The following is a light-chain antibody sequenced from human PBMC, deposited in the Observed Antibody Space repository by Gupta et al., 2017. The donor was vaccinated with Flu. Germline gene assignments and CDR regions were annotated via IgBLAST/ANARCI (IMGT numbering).Light chain of an antibody. CDR1: HSVSGN. CDR3: QQYNNWPPLT. V-gene: IGKV3-15*01. CDR2: GAS. J-gene: IGKJ4*01. Sequence: EIMMTQSPAILSVSPGESVTLSCRASHSVSGNLAWYQQKPGQPPRLLIYGASTRANGIPARFSGSGSGTEFTLTVSSLQSEDFGVYYCQQYNNWPPLTFGGGTKVEIK.